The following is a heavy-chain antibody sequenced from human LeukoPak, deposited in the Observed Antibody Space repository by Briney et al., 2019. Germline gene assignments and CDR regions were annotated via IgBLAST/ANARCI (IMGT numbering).Heavy chain of an antibody. V-gene: IGHV3-9*01. J-gene: IGHJ4*02. CDR1: GFIFDGYA. CDR3: ARDFPDY. Sequence: GRSLRLSCTASGFIFDGYAMHWVRQPPGKGLEWVSGISFNTGEIAYVDSVRGRFTLSRDNAKNSVYLQMNSLRAEDTAVYYCARDFPDYWGQGILVSVSS. CDR2: ISFNTGEI.